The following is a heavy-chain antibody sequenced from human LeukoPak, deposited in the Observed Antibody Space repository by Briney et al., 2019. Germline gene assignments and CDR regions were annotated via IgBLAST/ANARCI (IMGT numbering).Heavy chain of an antibody. CDR2: IYYSGST. Sequence: SETLSLTCTVSGGSISSGSYYWNWIRQPAGKGLEWIGYIYYSGSTNYNPSLKSRVTISVDTSKNQFSLKLSSVTAADTAVYYCARVYGGKVGAFDIWGQGTMVTVSS. D-gene: IGHD4-23*01. CDR1: GGSISSGSYY. J-gene: IGHJ3*02. CDR3: ARVYGGKVGAFDI. V-gene: IGHV4-61*10.